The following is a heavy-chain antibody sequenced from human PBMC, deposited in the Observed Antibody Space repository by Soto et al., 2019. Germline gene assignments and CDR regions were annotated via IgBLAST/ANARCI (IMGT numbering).Heavy chain of an antibody. V-gene: IGHV4-34*12. D-gene: IGHD1-1*01. CDR3: ARDDVGYNWNDEPAN. CDR1: GGPFSGYY. Sequence: QVQLQQWGAGLLKPSETLSLTCAVYGGPFSGYYCSWIRQPPGKGLEWIGEIINSGSTNYNPSLKSRVSISVDTAKNQFSLKLSSVTAADTAVYYCARDDVGYNWNDEPANWGQGTMVTVSS. J-gene: IGHJ4*02. CDR2: IINSGST.